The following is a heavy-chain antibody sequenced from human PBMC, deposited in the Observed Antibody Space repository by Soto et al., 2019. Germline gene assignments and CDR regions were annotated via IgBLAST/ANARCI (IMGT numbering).Heavy chain of an antibody. CDR1: GGSISSSSYY. J-gene: IGHJ4*02. CDR2: ICNSGSP. CDR3: ARDFWSGYYPGSFDY. Sequence: SETLSLTCTVSGGSISSSSYYWGWIRQPPGKGQKWIGSICNSGSPNYNPSLKSRVTISVDTSKNQFSLKLSSVTAADTAVYYCARDFWSGYYPGSFDYWGQGTLVTVSS. D-gene: IGHD3-3*01. V-gene: IGHV4-39*07.